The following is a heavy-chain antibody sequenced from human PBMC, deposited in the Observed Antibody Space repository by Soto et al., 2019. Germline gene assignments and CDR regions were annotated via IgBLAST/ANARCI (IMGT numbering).Heavy chain of an antibody. Sequence: GGSLRLSCAASGFTFSSYAMSWVRQAPGKGLEWVSVISGSGVSTYYADSVKGRFTISRDNSKNTLFLQMNSLRAEDTAVYYCAKGFDYSNSNFDYWGQGTLVTVSS. CDR1: GFTFSSYA. CDR2: ISGSGVST. D-gene: IGHD4-4*01. CDR3: AKGFDYSNSNFDY. V-gene: IGHV3-23*01. J-gene: IGHJ4*02.